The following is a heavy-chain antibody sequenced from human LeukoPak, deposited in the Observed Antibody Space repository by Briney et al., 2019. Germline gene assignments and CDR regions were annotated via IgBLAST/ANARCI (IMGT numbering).Heavy chain of an antibody. CDR1: GGSISSSSYY. J-gene: IGHJ4*02. CDR3: ARESCSGGSCYYPDY. Sequence: SETLSLTCTVSGGSISSSSYYWGWIRQPPGKGLEWIGSIYYSGSTYYNPSLKSRVTISVDTSKNQFSLKLSSVTAADTAVYYCARESCSGGSCYYPDYWGQGTLVTVSS. V-gene: IGHV4-39*07. CDR2: IYYSGST. D-gene: IGHD2-15*01.